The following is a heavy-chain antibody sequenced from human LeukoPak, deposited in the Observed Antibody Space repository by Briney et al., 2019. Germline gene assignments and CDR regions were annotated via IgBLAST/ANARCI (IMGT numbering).Heavy chain of an antibody. CDR1: GFTFSSYG. V-gene: IGHV3-30*18. J-gene: IGHJ4*02. D-gene: IGHD3-22*01. CDR3: AKAAPTYYYDSSGYYPGDY. Sequence: PGRSLRLSCAASGFTFSSYGMHWVRQAPAKGLEWVAVISYDGSNKYYADSVKGRFTISRDNSKNTLYLQMNSLRAEDTAVYYCAKAAPTYYYDSSGYYPGDYWGQGTLVTVSS. CDR2: ISYDGSNK.